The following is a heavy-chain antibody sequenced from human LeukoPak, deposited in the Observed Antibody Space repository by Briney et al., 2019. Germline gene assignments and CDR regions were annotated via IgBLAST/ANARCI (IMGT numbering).Heavy chain of an antibody. D-gene: IGHD6-19*01. V-gene: IGHV3-9*01. J-gene: IGHJ4*02. CDR1: GFTFDDYA. CDR3: AKDSSAVAGPGEFDY. CDR2: ISWNSGSI. Sequence: GGSLRLSCAASGFTFDDYAMHWVRQAPGKGLEWVSGISWNSGSIGYADSVKGRFTISRDNAKNSLYLQMNSLRAEDTALYYRAKDSSAVAGPGEFDYWGQGTLVTVSS.